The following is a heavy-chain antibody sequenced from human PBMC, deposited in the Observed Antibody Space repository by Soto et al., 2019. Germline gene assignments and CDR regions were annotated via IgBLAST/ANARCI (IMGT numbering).Heavy chain of an antibody. V-gene: IGHV1-2*02. CDR2: INPNSGGT. CDR3: ARDSGNDDAFDI. Sequence: ASVKVSCKASGYTFTGYYMHWVRQAPGQGPEWMGWINPNSGGTNYAQKFQGRVTMTRDTSISTAYMELSRLRSDDTAVYYCARDSGNDDAFDIWGQGTMVTVSS. D-gene: IGHD2-15*01. CDR1: GYTFTGYY. J-gene: IGHJ3*02.